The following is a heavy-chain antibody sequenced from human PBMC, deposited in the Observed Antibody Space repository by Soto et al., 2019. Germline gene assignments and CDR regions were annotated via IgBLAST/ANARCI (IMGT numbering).Heavy chain of an antibody. D-gene: IGHD1-26*01. Sequence: QVQLVQSGAEVKKPGSSVKVSCKASGGTFSSYSINWVRQAPGHGLEWMGESIPIFGTANYAQKLQGRVTITADESTSTAYMELSSLRSEDTAVDYCARDGGRRSGGIDYWGQGTLVTVSS. CDR3: ARDGGRRSGGIDY. CDR2: SIPIFGTA. V-gene: IGHV1-69*01. CDR1: GGTFSSYS. J-gene: IGHJ4*02.